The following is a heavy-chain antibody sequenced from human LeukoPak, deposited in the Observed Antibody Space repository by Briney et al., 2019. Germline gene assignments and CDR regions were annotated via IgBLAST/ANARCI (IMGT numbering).Heavy chain of an antibody. Sequence: GGSLRLSCAASGFTVSSNYMSWVRQAPGKGLEWVSVIYSGGSTYYADSVKGRFAISRDNSKNTLYLQMNSLRAEDTAVYYCARGHSSSWYYFDYWGQGTLVTVPS. CDR2: IYSGGST. J-gene: IGHJ4*02. D-gene: IGHD6-13*01. CDR3: ARGHSSSWYYFDY. V-gene: IGHV3-66*02. CDR1: GFTVSSNY.